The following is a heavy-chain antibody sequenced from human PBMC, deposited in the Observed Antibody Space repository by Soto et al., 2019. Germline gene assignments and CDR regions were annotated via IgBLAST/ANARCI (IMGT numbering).Heavy chain of an antibody. Sequence: PGGSLRLSCAASGFTFTSYTMNWVRQAPGKGLEWVSSISSSSDYIYYADSMKGRVTISRDNAKNSLFLDMNSLTGEDTAVYYCARARVYATGHLDFWGQGTLVTVST. CDR1: GFTFTSYT. V-gene: IGHV3-21*06. J-gene: IGHJ4*02. CDR3: ARARVYATGHLDF. D-gene: IGHD6-13*01. CDR2: ISSSSDYI.